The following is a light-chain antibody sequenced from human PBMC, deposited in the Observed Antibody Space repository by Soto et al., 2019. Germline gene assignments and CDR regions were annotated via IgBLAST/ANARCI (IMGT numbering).Light chain of an antibody. CDR3: QQYIRWPLT. Sequence: EMVVTQSPATLSVSPGERVTLSCRTSQDVSSKLAWYQQKPGQPPSLLIYDASTRATGTPARFGGSGSGTEFTLAVSSLQSEDYALYFCQQYIRWPLTFGGGTKVEIK. J-gene: IGKJ4*01. V-gene: IGKV3D-15*01. CDR2: DAS. CDR1: QDVSSK.